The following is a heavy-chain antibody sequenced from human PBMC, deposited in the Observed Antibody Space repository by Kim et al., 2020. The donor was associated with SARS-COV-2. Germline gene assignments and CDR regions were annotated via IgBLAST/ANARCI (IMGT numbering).Heavy chain of an antibody. CDR1: GGSISSYY. V-gene: IGHV4-59*08. J-gene: IGHJ6*02. CDR3: ARSGEEMATTYYYYGMDV. Sequence: SETLSLTCTVSGGSISSYYWSWIRQPPGKGLEWIGYIYYSGSTNYNPSLKSRVTISVDTSKNQFSLKLSSVTAADTAVYYCARSGEEMATTYYYYGMDVWGQGTTVTVSS. D-gene: IGHD5-12*01. CDR2: IYYSGST.